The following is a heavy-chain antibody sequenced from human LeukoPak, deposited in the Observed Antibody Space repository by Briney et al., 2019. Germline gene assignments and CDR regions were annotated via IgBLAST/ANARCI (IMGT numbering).Heavy chain of an antibody. CDR1: GGSFSGYY. CDR3: ARELMVRGRRWFDP. CDR2: INHSGST. Sequence: PSETLSLTCAVYGGSFSGYYWSWIRQPPGKGLEWIGEINHSGSTNYNPSLKSRVTISVDTSKNQFSLKLSSVTAADTAVYYCARELMVRGRRWFDPWGQGTLVTVSS. D-gene: IGHD3-10*01. V-gene: IGHV4-34*01. J-gene: IGHJ5*02.